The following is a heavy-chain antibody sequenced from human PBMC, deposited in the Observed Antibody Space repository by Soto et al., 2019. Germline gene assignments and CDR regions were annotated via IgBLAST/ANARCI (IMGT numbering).Heavy chain of an antibody. V-gene: IGHV3-30*18. Sequence: GGSLRLCCAASGFSFNSYAMHWVRKAPGKGLEWMGVISYDGSNIYYADFVKGRFTISRDRSKNTLFLQGDSLRGDDTATYYCAKAILAATIGPYAMDVWGQGTTVTVSS. CDR2: ISYDGSNI. CDR1: GFSFNSYA. CDR3: AKAILAATIGPYAMDV. J-gene: IGHJ6*02. D-gene: IGHD6-13*01.